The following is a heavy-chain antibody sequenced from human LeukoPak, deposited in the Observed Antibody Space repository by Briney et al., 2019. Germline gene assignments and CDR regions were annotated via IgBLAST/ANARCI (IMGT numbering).Heavy chain of an antibody. D-gene: IGHD3-22*01. CDR2: INHSGST. Sequence: SETLSLTCAVYGGSFSGYYWSWIRQPPGKGLEWIGEINHSGSTNYNPSLKGRVTISVDTSKNQFSLKLTSVTAADTAVYYCARSYYYESSGYGDFDYWGQGALVTVSS. CDR3: ARSYYYESSGYGDFDY. V-gene: IGHV4-34*01. J-gene: IGHJ4*02. CDR1: GGSFSGYY.